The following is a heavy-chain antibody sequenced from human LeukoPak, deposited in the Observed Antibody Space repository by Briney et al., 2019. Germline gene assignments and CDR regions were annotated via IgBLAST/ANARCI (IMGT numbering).Heavy chain of an antibody. CDR2: IYYSGST. J-gene: IGHJ4*02. V-gene: IGHV4-39*01. CDR3: ARHEETCSGGFCFLDYFDP. CDR1: GGSISSSGYY. D-gene: IGHD2-15*01. Sequence: PSQTLSLTCTVSGGSISSSGYYWGWVRQPPGKGLEWIGSIYYSGSTYYIPSLRSRITISLDTSKSQFSLKLTSVTAADTAVYYCARHEETCSGGFCFLDYFDPWGQGTLVTVSS.